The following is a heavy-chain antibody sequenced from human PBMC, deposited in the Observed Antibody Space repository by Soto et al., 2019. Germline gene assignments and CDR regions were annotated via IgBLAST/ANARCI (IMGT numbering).Heavy chain of an antibody. J-gene: IGHJ3*02. V-gene: IGHV3-7*03. D-gene: IGHD3-9*01. CDR2: IKQDGSEK. Sequence: EVQLVESGGGLVQPGGSLRLSCAASGFTFSSYWMSWVRQAPGKGLEWVANIKQDGSEKYYVDSVKGRFTISRDNAKNSLYLQMNSLRAEDTAVYYCASTGVPGLQGWLRDGDAFDIWGQGTMVTVSS. CDR1: GFTFSSYW. CDR3: ASTGVPGLQGWLRDGDAFDI.